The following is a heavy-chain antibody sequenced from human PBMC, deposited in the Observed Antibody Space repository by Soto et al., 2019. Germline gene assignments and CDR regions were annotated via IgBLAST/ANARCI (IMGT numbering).Heavy chain of an antibody. D-gene: IGHD4-17*01. V-gene: IGHV4-34*01. CDR3: ARDRLGMTTANWFDP. CDR2: INHSGDT. J-gene: IGHJ5*02. CDR1: GGSFSGYY. Sequence: PSETLSLTCAVYGGSFSGYYWSWFRQSPGKGLEWIGEINHSGDTNYNPSLKSRVTISVDTSKNQFSLKVSSVTAADTAVYYCARDRLGMTTANWFDPWGQGTLVTVSS.